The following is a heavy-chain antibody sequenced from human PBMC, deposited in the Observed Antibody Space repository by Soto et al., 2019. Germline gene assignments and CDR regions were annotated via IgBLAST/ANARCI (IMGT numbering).Heavy chain of an antibody. J-gene: IGHJ5*02. CDR1: GGSFSGYY. CDR3: ARGYCSGGSCYSWRNWFDP. Sequence: QVQLQQWGAGLLKPSETLSLTCAVYGGSFSGYYWSWIRQPPGKGLEWIGEINHSGSTNYNPSLKRRVTISVDTSKTQFSLKLSSVTAADTAVYYCARGYCSGGSCYSWRNWFDPWGQGTLVTVSS. D-gene: IGHD2-15*01. V-gene: IGHV4-34*01. CDR2: INHSGST.